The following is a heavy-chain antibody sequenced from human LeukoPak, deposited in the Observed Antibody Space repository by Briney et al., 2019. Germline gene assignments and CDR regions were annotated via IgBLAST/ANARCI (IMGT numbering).Heavy chain of an antibody. D-gene: IGHD3-10*01. CDR3: GRHRSGSGTYFIDY. Sequence: PGGSLRVSCAGSGSTFTRHTMIWVRQAPGKGLQWVANMKKDGSETKYVESVKGRFTISRDNAKNSLYLQMNSLRAEDTAVYYCGRHRSGSGTYFIDYWGQGTLVSVSS. J-gene: IGHJ4*02. CDR1: GSTFTRHT. CDR2: MKKDGSET. V-gene: IGHV3-7*01.